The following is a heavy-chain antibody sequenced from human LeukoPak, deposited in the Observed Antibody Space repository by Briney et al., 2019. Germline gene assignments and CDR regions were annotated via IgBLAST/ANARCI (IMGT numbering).Heavy chain of an antibody. V-gene: IGHV1-2*02. CDR2: INPNSGGT. Sequence: ASVKVSCKASGYTFTGYYMRWVRQAPGQGLEWMGWINPNSGGTNYAQKFQGRVTMTRDTSISTAYMELSRLRSDDTAVYYCARVQGIAAAGTVGGFGMDVWGQGTTVTVSS. J-gene: IGHJ6*02. CDR1: GYTFTGYY. CDR3: ARVQGIAAAGTVGGFGMDV. D-gene: IGHD6-13*01.